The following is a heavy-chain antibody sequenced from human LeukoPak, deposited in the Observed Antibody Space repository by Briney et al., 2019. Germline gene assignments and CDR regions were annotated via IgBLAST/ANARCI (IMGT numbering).Heavy chain of an antibody. CDR3: AKDEPTYSSGWSLFDY. Sequence: GGSLRLSCAASGFIVSSNYMSWVRQAPGKGLEWVSVIYSGGSTYYADSVKGRFTISRDNSKNTLYLQTNSLRAEDTAVYYCAKDEPTYSSGWSLFDYWGQGTLVTVSS. CDR2: IYSGGST. J-gene: IGHJ4*02. D-gene: IGHD6-19*01. V-gene: IGHV3-66*02. CDR1: GFIVSSNY.